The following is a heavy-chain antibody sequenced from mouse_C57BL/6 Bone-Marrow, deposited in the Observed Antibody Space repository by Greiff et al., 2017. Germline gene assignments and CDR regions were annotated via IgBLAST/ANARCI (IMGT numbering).Heavy chain of an antibody. D-gene: IGHD1-1*01. CDR3: TTDTTVVAPAY. CDR1: GFNIKDDY. CDR2: IDPENGDT. J-gene: IGHJ3*01. Sequence: EVKLMESGAELVRPGASVQLSCTASGFNIKDDYMHWVKQKPEQGLEWIGWIDPENGDTEYTSKFQGKATITADTSSNTAYLQLSSLTSEDTAVYYCTTDTTVVAPAYWGQGTLVTVSA. V-gene: IGHV14-4*01.